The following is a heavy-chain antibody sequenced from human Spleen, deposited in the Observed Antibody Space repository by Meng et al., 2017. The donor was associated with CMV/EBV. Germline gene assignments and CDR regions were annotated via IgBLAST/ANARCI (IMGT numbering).Heavy chain of an antibody. V-gene: IGHV2-70*12. CDR3: ARTPYSIPPHDYYYGLDV. CDR1: GFSLSTSGVG. Sequence: SGPTLVKPTQTLTLTCTFSGFSLSTSGVGVGWIRQPPGKALEWLALIDLDDDKYYSTSLRTRLTISKDTSKNQVVLTMTNMQPVDTATYYCARTPYSIPPHDYYYGLDVWGQGTTVTVSS. CDR2: IDLDDDK. J-gene: IGHJ6*02. D-gene: IGHD1-26*01.